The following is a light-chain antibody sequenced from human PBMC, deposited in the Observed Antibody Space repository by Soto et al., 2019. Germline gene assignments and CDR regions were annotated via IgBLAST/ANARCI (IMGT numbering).Light chain of an antibody. CDR2: GAS. Sequence: EVVLTQSPGTLYLSTGERATLSCRASQSVSATYLAWYQQKPGQAPRLLIYGASTRATGIPARFSGSGSGTEFTLTISSLQSEDFAVYYCQQYNNWPPITFGQGTRLEI. CDR3: QQYNNWPPIT. J-gene: IGKJ5*01. CDR1: QSVSATY. V-gene: IGKV3-15*01.